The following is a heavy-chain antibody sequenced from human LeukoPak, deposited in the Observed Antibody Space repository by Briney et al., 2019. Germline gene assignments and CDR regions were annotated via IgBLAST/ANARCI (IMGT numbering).Heavy chain of an antibody. CDR1: GFTFSSYA. Sequence: GGSLRLSCAASGFTFSSYAMSWVRQAPGKGLEWVSSISSSSSYIYYADSVKGRFTISRDNAKNSLYLQMNSLRAEDTAVYYCARDRFQGTMIVVVYDYWGQGTLVTVSS. CDR2: ISSSSSYI. V-gene: IGHV3-21*01. J-gene: IGHJ4*02. CDR3: ARDRFQGTMIVVVYDY. D-gene: IGHD3-22*01.